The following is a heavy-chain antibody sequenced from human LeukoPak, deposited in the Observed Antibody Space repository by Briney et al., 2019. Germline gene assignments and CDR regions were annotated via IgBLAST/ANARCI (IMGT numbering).Heavy chain of an antibody. CDR1: GYSFTRYA. CDR3: ARAPPPDY. V-gene: IGHV7-4-1*02. CDR2: INTNTGNP. J-gene: IGHJ4*02. Sequence: ASVKVSCKASGYSFTRYAINWVRQAPGQGLEWRGWINTNTGNPTYAQGFTGRFVFSLDTSVSTAYLQITSLKAEAAAVYYCARAPPPDYWGQGPLVTVSS.